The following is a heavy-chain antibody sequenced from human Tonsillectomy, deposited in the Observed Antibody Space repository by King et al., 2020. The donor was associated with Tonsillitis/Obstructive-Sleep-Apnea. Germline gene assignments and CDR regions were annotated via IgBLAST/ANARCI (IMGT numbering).Heavy chain of an antibody. V-gene: IGHV4-34*01. CDR1: GGSFSCYY. J-gene: IGHJ6*03. CDR3: GTNAGDYYYYMDV. CDR2: INHSGST. Sequence: VQLQQWGAGLLKPSETLSLTCGVYGGSFSCYYWSWIRQPPGKGLEWIGEINHSGSTDYNSSLKRRVTISRDTSKNQFSLRLTSVTAADTAVYYCGTNAGDYYYYMDVWGKGTTVTVSS. D-gene: IGHD2-2*01.